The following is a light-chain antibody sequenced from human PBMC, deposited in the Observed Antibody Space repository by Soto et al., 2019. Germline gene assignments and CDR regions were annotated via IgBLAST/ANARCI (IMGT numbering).Light chain of an antibody. CDR3: TSYTLSSSLVV. V-gene: IGLV2-14*01. CDR1: SRDISAFNF. CDR2: EVS. Sequence: QSALTQPASVSGSPGQSITISCSGTSRDISAFNFVSWYQHHPGKVPKLLIYEVSDRPSGISNRFSGSKSGNTASLTISGLQPEDEADYYCTSYTLSSSLVVFGGGTKVTVL. J-gene: IGLJ3*02.